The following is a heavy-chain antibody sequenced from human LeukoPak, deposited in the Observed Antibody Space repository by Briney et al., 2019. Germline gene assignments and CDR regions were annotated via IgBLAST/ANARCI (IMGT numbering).Heavy chain of an antibody. Sequence: GGSLRLSCGASGLTFSSYAMSWVRQAPGKGLQWVSAISGSGGSTYYADSVKGRFTISRDNSKNTLYLQMNSLRAEDTAVYYCASAASSSWYYFDYWGQGTLVTVSS. CDR2: ISGSGGST. V-gene: IGHV3-23*01. D-gene: IGHD6-13*01. J-gene: IGHJ4*02. CDR1: GLTFSSYA. CDR3: ASAASSSWYYFDY.